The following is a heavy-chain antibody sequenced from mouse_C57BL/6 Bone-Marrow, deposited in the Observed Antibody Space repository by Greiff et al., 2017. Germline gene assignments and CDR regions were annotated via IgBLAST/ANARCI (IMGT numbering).Heavy chain of an antibody. CDR3: ARGEVTTVDFYF. J-gene: IGHJ2*01. D-gene: IGHD2-2*01. Sequence: QVQLQQSGAELARPGASVKLSCKASGYTFTSYGISWVKQRTGQGLEWIGEIYPRSGNTYYNEKFKGKATLTADQSSSTAYMVLRSLSSEDSAVYFCARGEVTTVDFYFWGRGTALTVS. CDR1: GYTFTSYG. V-gene: IGHV1-81*01. CDR2: IYPRSGNT.